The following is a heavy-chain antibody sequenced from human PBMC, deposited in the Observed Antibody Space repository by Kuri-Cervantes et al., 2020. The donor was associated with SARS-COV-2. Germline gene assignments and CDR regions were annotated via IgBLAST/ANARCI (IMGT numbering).Heavy chain of an antibody. J-gene: IGHJ6*04. V-gene: IGHV3-13*01. CDR1: GFTFSSYD. CDR2: IGTAGDT. CDR3: ARAMTTVTMYFLDV. Sequence: GESLKISCAASGFTFSSYDMHWVRQATGKGLEWVSAIGTAGDTYYPDSVKGRFTISRDNSKNTLYLQMNSLRAEDTAVYYCARAMTTVTMYFLDVWGKGTTVTVSS. D-gene: IGHD4-11*01.